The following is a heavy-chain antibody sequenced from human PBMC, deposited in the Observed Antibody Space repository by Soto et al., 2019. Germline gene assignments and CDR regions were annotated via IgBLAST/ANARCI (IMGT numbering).Heavy chain of an antibody. V-gene: IGHV3-23*01. CDR2: ISGGGDST. CDR1: GFTFNNYA. Sequence: EVQLLESGGGLVQPGGSLRLSCAASGFTFNNYAMTWVRQPPGKGLEWVLAISGGGDSTSYADHVKGRFTGSRDGSKNTLYLQMSSLRAEDSALYYCAKGRGGSGSLTPRVDFWGQGTLVTVSS. J-gene: IGHJ4*02. D-gene: IGHD3-10*01. CDR3: AKGRGGSGSLTPRVDF.